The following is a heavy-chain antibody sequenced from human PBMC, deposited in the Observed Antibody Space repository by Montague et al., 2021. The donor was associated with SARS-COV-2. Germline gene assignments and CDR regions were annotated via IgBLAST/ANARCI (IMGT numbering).Heavy chain of an antibody. Sequence: PALVKPTQTLTLTCTFSGFSLATRGMAVAWVRQPPGKGLEWLALISWNDIERYSLSLRSGLTITKDPSKNQVVLTLANMDPVDTATYYCAHRLFFGVLIGGGCDAFDVWGPGTMVTVSS. CDR1: GFSLATRGMA. CDR3: AHRLFFGVLIGGGCDAFDV. J-gene: IGHJ3*01. D-gene: IGHD3-3*01. CDR2: ISWNDIE. V-gene: IGHV2-5*01.